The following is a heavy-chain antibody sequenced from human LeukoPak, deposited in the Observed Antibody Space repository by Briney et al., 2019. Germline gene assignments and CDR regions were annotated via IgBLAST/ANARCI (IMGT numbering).Heavy chain of an antibody. CDR1: GFPFSSFW. D-gene: IGHD1-14*01. Sequence: GGSLRLSCAASGFPFSSFWMNWVRQTPGRGLEWLANIRPDGSEQYYVDSVRGRFTISRDNAKNSVYLDMNNLRVDDTGVYYCRGGKVSRSPGAFWGKGTWVGVSS. CDR3: RGGKVSRSPGAF. V-gene: IGHV3-7*01. CDR2: IRPDGSEQ. J-gene: IGHJ4*02.